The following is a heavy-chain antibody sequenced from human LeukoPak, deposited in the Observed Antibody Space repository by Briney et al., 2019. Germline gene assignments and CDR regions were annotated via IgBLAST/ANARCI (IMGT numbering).Heavy chain of an antibody. CDR2: ITGSGVSI. CDR3: AHPSTPDYGGLDY. Sequence: PGGSLRLSCVASGFTFRLYVMTWVRQAPGKGLEWVSAITGSGVSIYYADSVRGRFTISRDNSKNTLYLQMSSLRAEDTAIYYCAHPSTPDYGGLDYWGQGTLVTVSS. CDR1: GFTFRLYV. V-gene: IGHV3-23*01. J-gene: IGHJ4*02. D-gene: IGHD4-17*01.